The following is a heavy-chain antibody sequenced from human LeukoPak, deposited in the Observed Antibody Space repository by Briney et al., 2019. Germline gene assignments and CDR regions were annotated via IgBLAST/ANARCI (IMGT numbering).Heavy chain of an antibody. D-gene: IGHD3-3*01. CDR3: AREGVGITIFPYGMDV. V-gene: IGHV4-61*01. Sequence: AETLSLTCTVSGGSVSSGSYYWSWIRQPPGKGLEWIGYIYYSGSTNYNPSLKSRVTISVDTSEKQFSLKLSSVTAADTAVYYCAREGVGITIFPYGMDVWGQGTTVTVSS. J-gene: IGHJ6*02. CDR2: IYYSGST. CDR1: GGSVSSGSYY.